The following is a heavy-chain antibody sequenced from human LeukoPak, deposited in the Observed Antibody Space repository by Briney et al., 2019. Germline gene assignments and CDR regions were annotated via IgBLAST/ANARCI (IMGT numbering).Heavy chain of an antibody. Sequence: SVKVSCKASGFTFTSSAMQWVRQARGQRLEWTGWIVVGSGNTNYAQKFQERVTITRDMSTSTAYMELSSLRSEDTAVYYCAADVLGTGYHFDYWGQGTLVTVSS. J-gene: IGHJ4*02. V-gene: IGHV1-58*02. CDR3: AADVLGTGYHFDY. CDR1: GFTFTSSA. D-gene: IGHD3/OR15-3a*01. CDR2: IVVGSGNT.